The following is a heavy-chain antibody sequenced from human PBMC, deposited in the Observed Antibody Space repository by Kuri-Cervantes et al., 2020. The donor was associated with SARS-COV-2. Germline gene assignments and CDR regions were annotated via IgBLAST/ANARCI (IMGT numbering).Heavy chain of an antibody. D-gene: IGHD6-13*01. CDR2: IWYDGSNK. Sequence: GGSLRLSCAASGFTFSSYGMHWVRQAPGKGLEWVAVIWYDGSNKYYADSVKGRFTISRDNSKNTLYLQMNSLRAEDTAVYYCARDPTHIASAGTGDYWGQGTLVTVSS. V-gene: IGHV3-33*01. CDR1: GFTFSSYG. CDR3: ARDPTHIASAGTGDY. J-gene: IGHJ4*02.